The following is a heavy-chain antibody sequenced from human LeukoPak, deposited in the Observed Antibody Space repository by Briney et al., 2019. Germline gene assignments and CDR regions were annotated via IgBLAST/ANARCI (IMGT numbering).Heavy chain of an antibody. D-gene: IGHD6-13*01. CDR3: ARDRVAAAAAPDY. Sequence: ASVKVSCKASGYTFTSYGISWVRQAPGQGLEWMGWISAYNGNTNYAQKFQGRVTMTRDTSISTAYMELSRLRSDDTAVYYCARDRVAAAAAPDYWGQGTLVTVSS. V-gene: IGHV1-18*01. J-gene: IGHJ4*02. CDR1: GYTFTSYG. CDR2: ISAYNGNT.